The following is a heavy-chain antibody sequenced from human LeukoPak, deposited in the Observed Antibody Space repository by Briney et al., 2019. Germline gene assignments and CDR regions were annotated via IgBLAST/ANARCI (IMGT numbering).Heavy chain of an antibody. CDR2: IFSSGSA. CDR1: GGSIRGGYFY. V-gene: IGHV4-61*02. Sequence: PSETLSLTCTVTGGSIRGGYFYWTWIRQPAGRGLEWIGRIFSSGSANYTPSLKSRVTISIDTSKNQFSLRVSDVTAADTAKYYCARDAPGVAEYYYYYMDVWGKGTTVTVSS. J-gene: IGHJ6*03. D-gene: IGHD3-3*01. CDR3: ARDAPGVAEYYYYYMDV.